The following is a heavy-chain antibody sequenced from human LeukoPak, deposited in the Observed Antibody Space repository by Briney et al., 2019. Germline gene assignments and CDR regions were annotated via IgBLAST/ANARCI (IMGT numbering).Heavy chain of an antibody. CDR2: IYSGGST. V-gene: IGHV3-66*01. CDR1: GLTVSSNY. CDR3: ARDKFRGGAFDY. J-gene: IGHJ4*02. Sequence: GGSLRLSCAASGLTVSSNYMSWVRQAPGKGLDWVSVIYSGGSTFYADSVKGRFTISRDNSKNTLYLQMNSLRAEDTAVYYCARDKFRGGAFDYWGQGTLVTVSS. D-gene: IGHD3-16*01.